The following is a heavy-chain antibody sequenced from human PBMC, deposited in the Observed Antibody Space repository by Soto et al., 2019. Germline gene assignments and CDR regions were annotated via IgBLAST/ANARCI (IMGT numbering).Heavy chain of an antibody. D-gene: IGHD6-6*01. V-gene: IGHV1-2*02. CDR2: INPNSGGT. Sequence: QVQLVQSGAEVKKPGASVKVSCKASGYTFTGYYMHWVRQAPGQGLEWMGWINPNSGGTNYAQKFQRRLTMTRDTAISTAYMELSRLRSDDTAVYYCARDLRIAARPTRGGYWGQGTLVTVSS. CDR1: GYTFTGYY. J-gene: IGHJ4*02. CDR3: ARDLRIAARPTRGGY.